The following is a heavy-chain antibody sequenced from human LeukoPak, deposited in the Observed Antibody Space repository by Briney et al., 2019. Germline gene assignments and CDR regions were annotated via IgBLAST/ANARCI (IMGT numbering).Heavy chain of an antibody. CDR1: GYSFTSYW. V-gene: IGHV5-51*01. Sequence: GESLKISCKGSGYSFTSYWIGWVRQRPGKGLEWMAIIYPGDSDTRYSPSFQGQVTISADKSISTAYLQWSSLKASDTAMYYCARQGYAAARPHYYYGMDVWGQGTTVTVSS. J-gene: IGHJ6*02. CDR3: ARQGYAAARPHYYYGMDV. D-gene: IGHD6-6*01. CDR2: IYPGDSDT.